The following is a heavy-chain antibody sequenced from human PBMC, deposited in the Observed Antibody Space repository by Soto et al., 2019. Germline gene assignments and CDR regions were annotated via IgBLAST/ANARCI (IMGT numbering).Heavy chain of an antibody. CDR3: ARESEDLTSNFDY. CDR2: ISSTTNYI. CDR1: GFTSTRYS. J-gene: IGHJ4*02. V-gene: IGHV3-21*06. Sequence: GGSLRLSCAASGFTSTRYSMNWVRQAPGKGLEWVSSISSTTNYIYYGDSMRGRFTISRDNAKNSLYLEMNSLRAEDTAVYYCARESEDLTSNFDYWGQGTLVTVSS.